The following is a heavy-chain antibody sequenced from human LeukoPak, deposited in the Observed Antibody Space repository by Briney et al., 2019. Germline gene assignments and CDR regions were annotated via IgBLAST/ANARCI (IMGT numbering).Heavy chain of an antibody. J-gene: IGHJ6*02. CDR1: GDSVSRNSAA. D-gene: IGHD2-21*01. CDR3: ARGRIAYYGMDV. V-gene: IGHV6-1*01. CDR2: TFYRSKWYN. Sequence: SETLSLTCALSGDSVSRNSAAWNWIRQSPSRGLEWLGRTFYRSKWYNDYAVSLKSRITINPDTSKNQFSLQLNSVTPEDTAVYYCARGRIAYYGMDVWGQGTTVTV.